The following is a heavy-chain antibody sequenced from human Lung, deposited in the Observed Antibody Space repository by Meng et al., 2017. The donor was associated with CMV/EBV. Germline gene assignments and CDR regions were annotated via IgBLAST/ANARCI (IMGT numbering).Heavy chain of an antibody. Sequence: SXTXSLXCTVSGGSISSSSYYWSWIRQHPGKGPEWIGYVFHTGATYYSPSLNSRLTLSLDTSKNQFSLKLSSVTAADTAVYYCARDSLYEPKYGTDVWGPGNXVTVSS. CDR1: GGSISSSSYY. D-gene: IGHD5/OR15-5a*01. V-gene: IGHV4-31*03. CDR2: VFHTGAT. J-gene: IGHJ6*02. CDR3: ARDSLYEPKYGTDV.